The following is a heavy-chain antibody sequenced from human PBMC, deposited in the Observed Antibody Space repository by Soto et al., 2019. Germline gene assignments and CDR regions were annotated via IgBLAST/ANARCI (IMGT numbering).Heavy chain of an antibody. CDR3: ARSQTTVTSYDH. D-gene: IGHD4-17*01. CDR2: IYYSGST. Sequence: SETLSLTCTVSGGSISSGDYYWSWIRQPPGKGLEWIGYIYYSGSTYYNPSLKSRVTISVDRSKNQFSLKLSSVTAADTAVYYCARSQTTVTSYDHWGQGTLVTVSS. V-gene: IGHV4-30-4*01. J-gene: IGHJ4*02. CDR1: GGSISSGDYY.